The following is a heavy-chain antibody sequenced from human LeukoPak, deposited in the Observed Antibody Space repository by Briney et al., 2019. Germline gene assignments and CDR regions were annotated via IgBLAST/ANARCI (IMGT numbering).Heavy chain of an antibody. D-gene: IGHD3-10*01. CDR3: ARDRGFGSGSYYIPSWFDP. CDR1: GFTFSSYA. CDR2: INWNGGST. V-gene: IGHV3-20*01. Sequence: GGSLRLSCAASGFTFSSYAMSWVRQAPGKGLEWVSGINWNGGSTGYADSVKGRFTISRDNAKNSLYLQMNSLRAEDTALYHCARDRGFGSGSYYIPSWFDPWGQGTLVTVSS. J-gene: IGHJ5*02.